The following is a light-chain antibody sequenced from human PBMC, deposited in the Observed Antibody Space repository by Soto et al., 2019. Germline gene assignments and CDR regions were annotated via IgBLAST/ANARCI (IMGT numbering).Light chain of an antibody. V-gene: IGKV3-20*01. Sequence: EIVMTQSAATVSVSPGERATLSCRASQSVSSRLAWYQQKPGQAPRLLISGASSRATGIPDRFSGSGSATDFTLTISRLEPEDFALYYCQQYGSSPITFGQGTRLEIK. CDR3: QQYGSSPIT. CDR1: QSVSSR. CDR2: GAS. J-gene: IGKJ5*01.